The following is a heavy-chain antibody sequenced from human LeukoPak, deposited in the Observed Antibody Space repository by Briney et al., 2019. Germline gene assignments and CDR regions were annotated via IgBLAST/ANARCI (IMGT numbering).Heavy chain of an antibody. CDR1: GFTFKGHW. V-gene: IGHV3-7*01. D-gene: IGHD5-18*01. CDR2: IQQDGSEK. CDR3: VRPRYTYGKNFDR. J-gene: IGHJ4*02. Sequence: TGGSLRLSCAAAGFTFKGHWMSWVRQAPGKGLEWVANIQQDGSEKKYVDSVKGRFTISRDNAKNSLYLQMDSLRAEDTAVYYCVRPRYTYGKNFDRWGQGTLVTVSS.